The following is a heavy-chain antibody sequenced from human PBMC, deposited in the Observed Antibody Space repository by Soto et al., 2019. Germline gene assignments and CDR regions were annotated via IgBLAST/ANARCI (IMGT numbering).Heavy chain of an antibody. Sequence: EVQLVESGGGLVQPGGSLRLSCAASGFTFSSYEMNWVRQAPGKGLEWVSYISSSGSTIYYADSVKGRFTISRDNAKNYMSLQRNSAGAEDTAVYYCARGQYSSGGGYFDYWGQETLVTVSS. CDR2: ISSSGSTI. J-gene: IGHJ4*02. CDR1: GFTFSSYE. V-gene: IGHV3-48*03. D-gene: IGHD6-19*01. CDR3: ARGQYSSGGGYFDY.